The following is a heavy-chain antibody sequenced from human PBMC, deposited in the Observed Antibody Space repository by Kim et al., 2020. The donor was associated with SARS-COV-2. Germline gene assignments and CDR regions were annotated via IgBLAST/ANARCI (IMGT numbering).Heavy chain of an antibody. CDR1: GYTFTSYG. CDR2: ISAYNGNT. CDR3: ARDDNTITMITSAGY. V-gene: IGHV1-18*01. D-gene: IGHD3-22*01. J-gene: IGHJ4*02. Sequence: ASVKVSCKASGYTFTSYGISWVRQAPGQGLEWMGWISAYNGNTNYAQKLQARVTMTTDTSTSTAYMELRSLRSDDTAVYYCARDDNTITMITSAGYWGQGTLVTVSS.